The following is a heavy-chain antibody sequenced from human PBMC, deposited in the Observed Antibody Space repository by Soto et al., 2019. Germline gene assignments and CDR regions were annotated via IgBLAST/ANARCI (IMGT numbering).Heavy chain of an antibody. D-gene: IGHD1-7*01. J-gene: IGHJ6*02. Sequence: GASVKVSCKASGGTFSGYAINWVRQAPGQGLEWMGGIIPIFGTANNAQKFQGRVTITADESTSTAYMDLSSLRSEDTAVYYCARSPELRDAMDVWGQGTTVTVSS. CDR2: IIPIFGTA. CDR3: ARSPELRDAMDV. CDR1: GGTFSGYA. V-gene: IGHV1-69*13.